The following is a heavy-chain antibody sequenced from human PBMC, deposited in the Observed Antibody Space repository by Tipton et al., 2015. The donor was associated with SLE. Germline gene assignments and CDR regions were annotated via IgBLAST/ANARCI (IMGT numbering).Heavy chain of an antibody. J-gene: IGHJ5*02. CDR2: IYYSGTT. D-gene: IGHD1-14*01. CDR3: ARTYNDFGTTWFDP. Sequence: TLSLTYTVSGGSIRSYYWSWIRQPPGKGLEWIGFIYYSGTTDYNPSLKSRVTISVDTSKNQFSLRLSSVTAADTAVYYCARTYNDFGTTWFDPWGQGALVTVSS. V-gene: IGHV4-59*01. CDR1: GGSIRSYY.